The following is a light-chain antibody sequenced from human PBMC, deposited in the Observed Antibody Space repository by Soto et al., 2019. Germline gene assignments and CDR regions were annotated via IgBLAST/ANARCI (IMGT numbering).Light chain of an antibody. V-gene: IGKV1-5*03. CDR1: QSISSW. CDR3: QQYNTYAPYT. CDR2: KAS. J-gene: IGKJ2*01. Sequence: DIQMTQSPSTLSASVGDRVTITCRASQSISSWLAWYQQKPGKAPKLLIYKASSLESGVTSRVSGSGSGTEFTLTISRLQPNDFATYYCQQYNTYAPYTFGQGTKLEIK.